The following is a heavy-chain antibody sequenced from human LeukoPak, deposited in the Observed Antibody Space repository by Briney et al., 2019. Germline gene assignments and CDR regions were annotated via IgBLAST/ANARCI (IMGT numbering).Heavy chain of an antibody. Sequence: SVKVSCTASGGTFSSYAITWVRRAPGQGLEWMGGIIPIFGTPNYAQKFQGRVTITADESTSTAYMALSSLRSEDTAVYYCARDLGTTSYNGFDPWGQGTLVTVSS. D-gene: IGHD2/OR15-2a*01. V-gene: IGHV1-69*13. CDR1: GGTFSSYA. CDR2: IIPIFGTP. J-gene: IGHJ5*02. CDR3: ARDLGTTSYNGFDP.